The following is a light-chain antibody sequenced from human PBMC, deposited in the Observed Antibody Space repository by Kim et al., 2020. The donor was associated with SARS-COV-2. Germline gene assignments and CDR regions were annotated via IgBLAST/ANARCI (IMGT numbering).Light chain of an antibody. V-gene: IGKV3-11*01. Sequence: ILLTQSPATLSLSPGERATLACTASQSFGGNLAWYQQKPHQAPRLLIYDATHRAPGGPDRFTGSGSGTDVPLSIISLEHEDFAVYYCRQRSNWPQYSFGQGTKLEI. CDR1: QSFGGN. J-gene: IGKJ2*03. CDR3: RQRSNWPQYS. CDR2: DAT.